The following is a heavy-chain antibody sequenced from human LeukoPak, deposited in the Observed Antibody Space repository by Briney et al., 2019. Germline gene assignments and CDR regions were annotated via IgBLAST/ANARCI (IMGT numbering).Heavy chain of an antibody. V-gene: IGHV3-7*01. CDR1: EFTFSSYW. J-gene: IGHJ4*02. CDR3: ATYDY. CDR2: IKQDGSEK. Sequence: PGGFLRLSCEASEFTFSSYWMSWVRQAPGKGLEWVANIKQDGSEKYYVDFVKGRFTISRDNAKNSLYLQMNSLRAEDTGVYYCATYDYWGQGTLVTVSS.